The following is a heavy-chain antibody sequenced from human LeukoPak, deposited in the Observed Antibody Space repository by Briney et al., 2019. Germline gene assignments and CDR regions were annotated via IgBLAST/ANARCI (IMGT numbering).Heavy chain of an antibody. CDR2: ISSSSSYT. CDR3: AGDRGDSGSSDY. D-gene: IGHD3-10*01. Sequence: PGGSLRLSCAASGFTFSSYEMNWVRQAPGKGLEWVSYISSSSSYTINADSVKGRFTVFRDNAKNLVFLQMNRLRVEDTAVYYCAGDRGDSGSSDYWGQGTLVTVSS. CDR1: GFTFSSYE. J-gene: IGHJ4*02. V-gene: IGHV3-48*03.